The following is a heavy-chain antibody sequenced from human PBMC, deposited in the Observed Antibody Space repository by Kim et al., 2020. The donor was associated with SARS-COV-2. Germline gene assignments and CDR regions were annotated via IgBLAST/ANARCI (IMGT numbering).Heavy chain of an antibody. V-gene: IGHV1-58*02. CDR3: AADRGGSAEAGAFDI. CDR2: IVVGSGNT. CDR1: GFTFTSSA. J-gene: IGHJ3*02. Sequence: SVKVSCKASGFTFTSSAMQWVRQARGQRLEWIGWIVVGSGNTNYAQKFQERVTITRDMSTSTAYMELSSLRSEDTAVYYCAADRGGSAEAGAFDIWGQGTMVTVSS. D-gene: IGHD3-16*01.